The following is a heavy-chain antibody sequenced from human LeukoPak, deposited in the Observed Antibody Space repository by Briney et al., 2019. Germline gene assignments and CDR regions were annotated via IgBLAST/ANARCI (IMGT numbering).Heavy chain of an antibody. D-gene: IGHD6-13*01. J-gene: IGHJ4*02. Sequence: SETLSLTCAVYGGSFSGYYWSWIRQPPGKGLEWIGAINHSGSTNYNPSLKSRVTISVDTSKNQFSLKLSSVTAADTAVYYCARGFYSSSWYFSPKFDYWGQGTLVTVSS. CDR1: GGSFSGYY. V-gene: IGHV4-34*01. CDR2: INHSGST. CDR3: ARGFYSSSWYFSPKFDY.